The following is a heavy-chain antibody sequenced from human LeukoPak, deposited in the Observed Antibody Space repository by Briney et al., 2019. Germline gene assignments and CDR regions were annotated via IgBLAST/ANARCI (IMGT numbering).Heavy chain of an antibody. CDR3: ARVKSYYYDTSDKDAFDI. CDR2: INPRGGST. D-gene: IGHD3-22*01. Sequence: ASVKVSCKASGYTFTSYYMHWVRHAPGQGLEWMGIINPRGGSTSYTQKFQGRVTMTRDASTSTVYMELSSLRSEDTGVYYCARVKSYYYDTSDKDAFDIWGQGTMVTVSS. V-gene: IGHV1-46*01. J-gene: IGHJ3*02. CDR1: GYTFTSYY.